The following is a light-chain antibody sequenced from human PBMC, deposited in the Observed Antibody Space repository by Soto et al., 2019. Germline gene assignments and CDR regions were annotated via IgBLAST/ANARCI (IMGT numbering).Light chain of an antibody. CDR3: QQYVSPWT. CDR2: GAS. V-gene: IGKV3-20*01. CDR1: QSVRSSY. J-gene: IGKJ1*01. Sequence: ELVFTHPPGTLSVSPGERATLSCRASQSVRSSYLAWYQQKPGQAPRLLIYGASNRATGIPDRFSGSGSGTDFTLTISRLEPEDFAVYYCQQYVSPWTFGQGTKVDIK.